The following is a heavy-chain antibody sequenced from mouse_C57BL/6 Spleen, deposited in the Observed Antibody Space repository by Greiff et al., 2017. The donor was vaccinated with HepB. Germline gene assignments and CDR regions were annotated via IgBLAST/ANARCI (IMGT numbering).Heavy chain of an antibody. CDR3: TGGFPIYDGYYDYAMDY. V-gene: IGHV6-3*01. J-gene: IGHJ4*01. CDR1: GFTFSNYW. D-gene: IGHD2-3*01. Sequence: EVKLEESGGGLVQPGGSMKLSCVASGFTFSNYWMNWVRQSPEKGLEWVAQIRLKSDNYATHYAESVKGRFTISRDDSKSSVYLQMNNLRAEDTGIYYCTGGFPIYDGYYDYAMDYWGQGTSVTVSS. CDR2: IRLKSDNYAT.